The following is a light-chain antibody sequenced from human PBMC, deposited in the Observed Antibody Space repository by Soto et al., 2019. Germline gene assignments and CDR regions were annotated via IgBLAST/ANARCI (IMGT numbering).Light chain of an antibody. CDR1: QDISNY. J-gene: IGKJ1*01. CDR2: DAS. CDR3: QQYDNLPWT. V-gene: IGKV1-33*01. Sequence: DIQMTQSPSSLSASVGDRVTITCQASQDISNYLNWYQQKPGKAPKLLIYDASNLETGGPSWFSGSGSGTDFTFTISSLQPEDIATYYCQQYDNLPWTFGQGTKVEIK.